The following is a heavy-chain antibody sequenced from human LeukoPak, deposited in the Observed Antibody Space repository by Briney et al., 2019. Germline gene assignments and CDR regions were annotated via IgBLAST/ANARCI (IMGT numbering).Heavy chain of an antibody. CDR2: INHRGST. CDR1: GVSLTGYY. J-gene: IGHJ1*01. D-gene: IGHD2-2*02. CDR3: ARRGRYCTGANCYTGYFQH. Sequence: SETLSLTCAVSGVSLTGYYWSWIRQSPGKGLEWIGEINHRGSTNYNPSLKSRVTISVDTPKKQFSLNLSSVTAADTAVYYCARRGRYCTGANCYTGYFQHWGQGTLVTVSS. V-gene: IGHV4-34*01.